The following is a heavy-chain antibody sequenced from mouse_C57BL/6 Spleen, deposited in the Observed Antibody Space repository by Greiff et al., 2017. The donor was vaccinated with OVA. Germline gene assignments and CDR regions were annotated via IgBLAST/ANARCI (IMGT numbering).Heavy chain of an antibody. D-gene: IGHD2-4*01. J-gene: IGHJ4*01. CDR3: ARDYDRGFYAMDY. Sequence: VQLKESGPELVKPGASVKISCKASGYAFSSSWMNWVKQRPGKGLEWIGRIYPGDGDTNYNGKFKGKATLTADKSSSTAYMQLSSLTSEDSAVYFCARDYDRGFYAMDYWGQGTSVTVSS. V-gene: IGHV1-82*01. CDR1: GYAFSSSW. CDR2: IYPGDGDT.